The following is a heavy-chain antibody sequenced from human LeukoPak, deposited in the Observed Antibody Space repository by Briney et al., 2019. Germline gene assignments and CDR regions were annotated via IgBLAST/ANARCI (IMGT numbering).Heavy chain of an antibody. CDR3: ARGIDFRRGHTWWFDP. CDR2: IYTSGST. V-gene: IGHV4-61*02. D-gene: IGHD3/OR15-3a*01. Sequence: SETLSLTCTVSGGSISSGSYYWSWIRQPAGKGLEWIGRIYTSGSTNYNPSLKSRVTISVDTSKNQFSLKLSSVTAADTAVYYCARGIDFRRGHTWWFDPWGQGTLVTVSS. CDR1: GGSISSGSYY. J-gene: IGHJ5*02.